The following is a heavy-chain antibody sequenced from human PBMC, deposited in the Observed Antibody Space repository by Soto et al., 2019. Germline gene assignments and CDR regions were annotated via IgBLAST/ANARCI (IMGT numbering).Heavy chain of an antibody. CDR1: GFTFSSYG. CDR2: ISYDGSNK. D-gene: IGHD5-12*01. CDR3: AKDLEATITDY. J-gene: IGHJ4*02. V-gene: IGHV3-30*18. Sequence: GGSLRLSCAASGFTFSSYGMHWVRQAPGKGLEWVAVISYDGSNKYYADSVKGRFTISRDNSKNTLYLQMNSLRAEDTAVYYCAKDLEATITDYWGQGTLVTVSS.